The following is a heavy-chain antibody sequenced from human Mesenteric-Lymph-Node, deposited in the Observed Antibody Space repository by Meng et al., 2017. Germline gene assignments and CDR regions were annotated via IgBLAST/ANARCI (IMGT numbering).Heavy chain of an antibody. CDR3: AGVDTAMVDTGYYYYGMDV. V-gene: IGHV3-33*01. D-gene: IGHD5-18*01. J-gene: IGHJ6*02. CDR2: ISYDGSHK. CDR1: GFVFRNFG. Sequence: GESLKISCAASGFVFRNFGMHWVRQSPGKGLEWVAVISYDGSHKSYTDSVKGRFTISRDTSKNTLYLQMNSLRAEDTAVYYCAGVDTAMVDTGYYYYGMDVWGQGTTVTVSS.